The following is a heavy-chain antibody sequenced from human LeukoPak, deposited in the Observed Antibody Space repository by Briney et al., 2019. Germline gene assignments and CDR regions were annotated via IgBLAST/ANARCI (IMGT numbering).Heavy chain of an antibody. J-gene: IGHJ4*02. CDR1: GYTFTGYY. Sequence: ASVKASCKASGYTFTGYYIHWVRQAPGQGLEWMGWINPNSGGASSAQRFQGRVTLTRDTSITTAYMELSRLRSDDTAVYYCASGYCSSTSCYRTSDYWGQGTLVTVSS. CDR3: ASGYCSSTSCYRTSDY. CDR2: INPNSGGA. V-gene: IGHV1-2*02. D-gene: IGHD2-2*01.